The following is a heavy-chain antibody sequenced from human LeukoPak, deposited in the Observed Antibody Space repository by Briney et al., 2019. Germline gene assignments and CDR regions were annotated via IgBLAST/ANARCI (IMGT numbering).Heavy chain of an antibody. Sequence: SQTLSLTCAISGDSVSSKSAAWNWIRQSPSRGLEWLGRTYYRSKWNNEYAVSLKGRITINPDISKNRFSLQLNSVTPEDTAVYYCAILGPPADCWGQGTLVTVSS. V-gene: IGHV6-1*01. CDR3: AILGPPADC. D-gene: IGHD3/OR15-3a*01. CDR1: GDSVSSKSAA. CDR2: TYYRSKWNN. J-gene: IGHJ1*01.